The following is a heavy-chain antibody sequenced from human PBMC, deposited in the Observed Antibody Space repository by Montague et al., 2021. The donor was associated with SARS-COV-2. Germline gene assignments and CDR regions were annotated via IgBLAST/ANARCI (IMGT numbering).Heavy chain of an antibody. D-gene: IGHD3-9*01. CDR2: IDWDDDK. V-gene: IGHV2-70*01. CDR3: ARSHYDILTGYYTVFDY. CDR1: GFSLNTSGMC. J-gene: IGHJ4*02. Sequence: PALGKPTQTLTLTCTFSGFSLNTSGMCVSWIRQPPGKALEWLALIDWDDDKYCSTSLKTRLTISKDTSKNQVVLTMTNMDPVDTATYYCARSHYDILTGYYTVFDYWGQGTLVTVSS.